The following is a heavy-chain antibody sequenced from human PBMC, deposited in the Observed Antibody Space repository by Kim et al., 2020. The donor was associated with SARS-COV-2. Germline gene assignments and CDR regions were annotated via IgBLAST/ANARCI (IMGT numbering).Heavy chain of an antibody. D-gene: IGHD1-26*01. Sequence: ASVKVSCRASGYTFTSYFMHWVRQAPGQGLEWMGWINTANGDTIYSQKFRGRVTFSRDTSASTAYMELGSLRSEDTAVYYCARDSGNYYGSFDYWGQGP. CDR2: INTANGDT. CDR1: GYTFTSYF. V-gene: IGHV1-3*04. J-gene: IGHJ4*02. CDR3: ARDSGNYYGSFDY.